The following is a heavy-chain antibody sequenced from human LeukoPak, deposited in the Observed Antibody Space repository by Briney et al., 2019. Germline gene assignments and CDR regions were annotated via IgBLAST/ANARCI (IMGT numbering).Heavy chain of an antibody. CDR2: IYPGDSDT. Sequence: GESLQISCKGSGYIFTSYWIGWVRQMPGKGLEWMGIIYPGDSDTRYSPSFQGQVTISADKSISTAYLQWSSLKASDTAMYYCARQTSDIVATIFDYWGQGTLVTVSS. CDR1: GYIFTSYW. CDR3: ARQTSDIVATIFDY. D-gene: IGHD5-12*01. V-gene: IGHV5-51*01. J-gene: IGHJ4*02.